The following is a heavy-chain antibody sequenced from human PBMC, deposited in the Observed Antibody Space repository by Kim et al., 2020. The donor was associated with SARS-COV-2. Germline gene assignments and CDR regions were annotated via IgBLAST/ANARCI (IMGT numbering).Heavy chain of an antibody. D-gene: IGHD5-12*01. J-gene: IGHJ4*02. CDR3: ASLFFATSGYDD. CDR1: GFMFSSYN. V-gene: IGHV3-21*04. CDR2: IDSDGNSM. Sequence: GGSLRLSCAASGFMFSSYNMNWVRQAPGKGLEWVAYIDSDGNSMHYADAVDGRFTISRDNAKNSLYLEMKNLRVEETALYYCASLFFATSGYDDWGQGTL.